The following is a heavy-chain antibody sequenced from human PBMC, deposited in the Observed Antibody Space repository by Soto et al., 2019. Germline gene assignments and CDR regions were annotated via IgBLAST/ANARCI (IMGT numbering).Heavy chain of an antibody. CDR3: AKDFATIIVGATADY. CDR2: ISYDGSNK. D-gene: IGHD1-26*01. V-gene: IGHV3-30*18. J-gene: IGHJ4*02. Sequence: PGGSLRLSCAASGFTFSSYGMHWVRQAPGKGLEWVAVISYDGSNKYYADSVKGRFTISRDNSKNTLYLQMNSLRAEDTAVYYCAKDFATIIVGATADYWGQGTLVTVSS. CDR1: GFTFSSYG.